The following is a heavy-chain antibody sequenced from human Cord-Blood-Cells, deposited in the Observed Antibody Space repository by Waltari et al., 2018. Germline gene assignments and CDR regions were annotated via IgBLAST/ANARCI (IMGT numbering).Heavy chain of an antibody. D-gene: IGHD2-15*01. V-gene: IGHV3-33*01. CDR2: IWYDGSNK. J-gene: IGHJ3*02. Sequence: QVPLVESGGGVVQPGRSLRLSCAASGFTFSSYGMHWVRQAPGKGVEWVAVIWYDGSNKYYADSVKVRVTIARDNSKNTLYLQMNSLRAEDTAVYYCAREARGLNAFDIWGQGTMVTVSS. CDR1: GFTFSSYG. CDR3: AREARGLNAFDI.